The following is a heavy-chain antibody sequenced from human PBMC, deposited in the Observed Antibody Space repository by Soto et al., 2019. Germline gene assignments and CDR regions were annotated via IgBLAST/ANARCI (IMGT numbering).Heavy chain of an antibody. CDR1: GFTFSSYW. J-gene: IGHJ2*01. Sequence: GGSLRLSCAASGFTFSSYWMSWVRQGPGKGLEWVSYIKQSRSALYYVDSVKGRFTMSRDNAKKSLYLQMNSLRAEDTAVYYCARVDSYWYFELWGRGTLVTVSS. D-gene: IGHD5-12*01. CDR3: ARVDSYWYFEL. CDR2: IKQSRSAL. V-gene: IGHV3-7*02.